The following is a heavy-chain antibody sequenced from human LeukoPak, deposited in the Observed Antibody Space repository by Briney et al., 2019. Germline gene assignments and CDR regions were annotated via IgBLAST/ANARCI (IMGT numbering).Heavy chain of an antibody. Sequence: GGSLRLSCAASGFTVRNNYMSWVRQAPGKGLEWVSVIYSGGMTYNADSVKGRFTISRDNSKNTLYLQMNSLSAEDTAVYYCARGHGSGSYGNGMDVWGQGTTVTVSS. D-gene: IGHD3-10*01. V-gene: IGHV3-53*01. CDR2: IYSGGMT. CDR3: ARGHGSGSYGNGMDV. J-gene: IGHJ6*02. CDR1: GFTVRNNY.